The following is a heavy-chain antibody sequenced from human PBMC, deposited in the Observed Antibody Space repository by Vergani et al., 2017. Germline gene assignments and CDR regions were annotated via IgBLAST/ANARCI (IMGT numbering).Heavy chain of an antibody. CDR2: IYYTGST. D-gene: IGHD1-14*01. CDR3: ARSRAAPPDIYLFDY. J-gene: IGHJ4*02. CDR1: GGSIRSHY. Sequence: QEQLQESGPGLVKPSETLSLTCTVSGGSIRSHYWSWIRQPPGKGLEWIGYIYYTGSTKYNPSLKSRVTMSVDTSKNQFSPNLSSVTAADTAMYYCARSRAAPPDIYLFDYWGQGTLVTVSS. V-gene: IGHV4-59*11.